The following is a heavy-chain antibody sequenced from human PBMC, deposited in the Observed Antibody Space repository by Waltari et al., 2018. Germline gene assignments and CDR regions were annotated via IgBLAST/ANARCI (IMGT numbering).Heavy chain of an antibody. V-gene: IGHV3-23*01. J-gene: IGHJ4*02. CDR2: ISGSGGST. CDR3: AKGKGITYYYDSSGYYPFDY. D-gene: IGHD3-22*01. CDR1: GFTFSSYA. Sequence: EVQLLESGGGLVQPGGSLRLSCAASGFTFSSYAMSWVRQAPGKGLGWVSAISGSGGSTYYADSVKGRFTISRDNSKNTLYLQMNSLRAEDTAVYYCAKGKGITYYYDSSGYYPFDYWGQGTLVTVSS.